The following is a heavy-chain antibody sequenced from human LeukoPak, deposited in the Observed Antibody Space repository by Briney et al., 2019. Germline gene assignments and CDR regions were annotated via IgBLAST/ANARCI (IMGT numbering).Heavy chain of an antibody. V-gene: IGHV1-58*01. J-gene: IGHJ4*02. Sequence: GASVKVSCKASGFTFTSSAVQWVRQARGQRLEWIGWIVVGSGNTNYAQKFQERVTITRDMSTSTAYMELSSLRSEDTAVCYCAAHRFMPKWELPQYYFDYWGQGTLVTVSS. CDR3: AAHRFMPKWELPQYYFDY. CDR1: GFTFTSSA. CDR2: IVVGSGNT. D-gene: IGHD1-26*01.